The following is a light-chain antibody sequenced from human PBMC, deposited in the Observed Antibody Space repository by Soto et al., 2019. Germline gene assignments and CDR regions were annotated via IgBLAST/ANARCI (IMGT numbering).Light chain of an antibody. Sequence: DIQMTQSPSSLSASVGDRVTFTCRASQHIRTSLYWYQRKPGKAPDLLLYSASSLKSGVPARLSGSGSGTDFTLTISGLQPEDFATYFCQQSFTFPWTFGQGTKVEI. CDR3: QQSFTFPWT. CDR2: SAS. V-gene: IGKV1-39*01. J-gene: IGKJ1*01. CDR1: QHIRTS.